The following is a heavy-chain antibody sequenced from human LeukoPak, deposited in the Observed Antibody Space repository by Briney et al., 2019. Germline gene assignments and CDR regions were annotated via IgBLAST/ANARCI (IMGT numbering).Heavy chain of an antibody. Sequence: GGSLRLSCAASGFTFSSYSMNWVRQAPGKGLEWVSSISSSSSYIYYADSVKGRFTISRDNAKNSLYLQMNSLRAEDTAVYYCARDLSEYYYYGMVVWGQGTTVTVSS. J-gene: IGHJ6*02. V-gene: IGHV3-21*01. CDR2: ISSSSSYI. CDR3: ARDLSEYYYYGMVV. D-gene: IGHD2/OR15-2a*01. CDR1: GFTFSSYS.